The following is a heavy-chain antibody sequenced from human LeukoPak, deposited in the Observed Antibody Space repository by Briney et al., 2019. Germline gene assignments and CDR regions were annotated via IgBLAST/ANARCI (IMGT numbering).Heavy chain of an antibody. CDR1: GFTFSNYW. V-gene: IGHV3-7*01. J-gene: IGHJ6*03. CDR3: ARERYYYYYMHV. CDR2: IKQDGSEI. Sequence: GGSLRLSCAVSGFTFSNYWMSWVRQAPGEGLEWVASIKQDGSEIYYVDSVKGRFTISRDNAKNALYLQMNTLRAEDTAVYYCARERYYYYYMHVWGKGPTVTVSS.